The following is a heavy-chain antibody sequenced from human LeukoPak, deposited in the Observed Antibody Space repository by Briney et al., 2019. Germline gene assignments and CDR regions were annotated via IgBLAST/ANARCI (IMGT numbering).Heavy chain of an antibody. V-gene: IGHV3-53*01. CDR3: ARDRGPTRAFDI. J-gene: IGHJ3*02. CDR1: GFTVSSNY. D-gene: IGHD5-24*01. CDR2: IYSGVPT. Sequence: GGSLRLSCAASGFTVSSNYMSWVRQAPGKGLEWVSVIYSGVPTYYADSVKGRFTISRDNSKNTLYLQMNSLRAEDTAVYYCARDRGPTRAFDIWGQGTTVTVS.